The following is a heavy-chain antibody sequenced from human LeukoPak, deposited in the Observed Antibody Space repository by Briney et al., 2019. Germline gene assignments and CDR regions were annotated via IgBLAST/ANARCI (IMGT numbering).Heavy chain of an antibody. CDR2: ISTSSSYI. Sequence: GGSLRLSCAASGFTFSSYSVTWVRQAPGKGLEWVSSISTSSSYIYYADSVKGRFTISRDNAKKSLYLHINSLRAEDTAVYYCARRSGIAVAGAFDYWGQGTLVTVSS. CDR1: GFTFSSYS. J-gene: IGHJ4*02. V-gene: IGHV3-21*01. CDR3: ARRSGIAVAGAFDY. D-gene: IGHD6-19*01.